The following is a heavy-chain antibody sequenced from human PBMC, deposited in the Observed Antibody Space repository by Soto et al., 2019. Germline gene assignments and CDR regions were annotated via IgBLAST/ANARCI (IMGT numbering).Heavy chain of an antibody. CDR3: ASSRTFYYYGLDV. J-gene: IGHJ6*02. CDR1: GGSISSGGYY. V-gene: IGHV4-31*03. CDR2: IYYSGST. Sequence: QVQLQESGPGLVKPSQTLSLTCTVSGGSISSGGYYWSWIRQHPGKGLEWIGYIYYSGSTYYNPSLKSRVTISVDTSKNQCSLKLSSLTAADTAVYYCASSRTFYYYGLDVWGQGTTVTVSS.